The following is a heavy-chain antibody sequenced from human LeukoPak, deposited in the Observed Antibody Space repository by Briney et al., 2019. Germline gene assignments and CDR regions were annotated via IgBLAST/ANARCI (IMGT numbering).Heavy chain of an antibody. CDR3: ARGISGWYLVPPDY. D-gene: IGHD6-19*01. CDR1: GYTFTSYG. CDR2: ISAYNGNT. V-gene: IGHV1-18*04. J-gene: IGHJ4*02. Sequence: ASVKVSCKASGYTFTSYGISWVRRAPGQGLEWMGWISAYNGNTNYAQKLQGRVTMTTDTSTSTAYMELRSLRSDDTAVYYCARGISGWYLVPPDYWGQGTLVTVSS.